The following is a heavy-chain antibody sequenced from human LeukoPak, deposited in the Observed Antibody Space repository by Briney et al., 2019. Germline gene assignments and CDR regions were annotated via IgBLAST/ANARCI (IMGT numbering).Heavy chain of an antibody. Sequence: PSETLSLTCTVSGGSISSGSYYWSWIRQPPGKGLEWIGYIYYSGSTNYNPSLKSRVTISVDTSKNQFSLKLSSVTAADTAVYYCARAAPGDPASFDYWGQGTLVTVSS. CDR1: GGSISSGSYY. CDR2: IYYSGST. CDR3: ARAAPGDPASFDY. V-gene: IGHV4-61*01. J-gene: IGHJ4*02.